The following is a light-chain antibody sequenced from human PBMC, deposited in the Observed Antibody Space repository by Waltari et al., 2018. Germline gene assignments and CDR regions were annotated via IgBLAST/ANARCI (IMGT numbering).Light chain of an antibody. Sequence: DIVMTQSPDSLAVSLGERATINCKSSQSVLYSPNNYNYLAWYQQKPGQPPNLLIYWASTRESGVPDRFSGSGSGTDFTPTISSLQAEDVAVYYCQQYYSTPFTFGPGTKVDIK. V-gene: IGKV4-1*01. CDR2: WAS. CDR1: QSVLYSPNNYNY. J-gene: IGKJ3*01. CDR3: QQYYSTPFT.